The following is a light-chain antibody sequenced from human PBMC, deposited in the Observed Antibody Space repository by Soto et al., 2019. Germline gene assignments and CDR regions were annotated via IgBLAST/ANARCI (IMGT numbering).Light chain of an antibody. V-gene: IGLV2-14*01. CDR1: SSDIGNYNY. J-gene: IGLJ3*02. CDR3: SSYTTSYTQV. CDR2: EVN. Sequence: QSALTQPASVSGSPGQSITISCTGTSSDIGNYNYVSWYQHHPGKVPKLMIYEVNNRPSGVSNRFSGSKSGNTASLSISGLQAEDEADYYCSSYTTSYTQVFGGGTKLTVL.